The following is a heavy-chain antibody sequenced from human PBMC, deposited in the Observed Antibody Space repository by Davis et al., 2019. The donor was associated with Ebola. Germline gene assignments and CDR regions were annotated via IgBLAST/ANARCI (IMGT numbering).Heavy chain of an antibody. Sequence: SVKVSYKASGYTFTSYGISWVGQAPGQGLEWMGSIIPTFGTTNYAQKFQGRVRITADESTNTAYMELSSLRSEDTAVYYCARGFETHWDVFDIWGQGTMVTVAS. D-gene: IGHD3-10*01. CDR3: ARGFETHWDVFDI. J-gene: IGHJ3*02. CDR1: GYTFTSYG. V-gene: IGHV1-69*13. CDR2: IIPTFGTT.